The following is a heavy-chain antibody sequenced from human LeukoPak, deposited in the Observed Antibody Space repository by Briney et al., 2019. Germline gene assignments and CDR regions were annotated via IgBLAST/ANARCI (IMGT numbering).Heavy chain of an antibody. Sequence: PSETLSLTCTVSGGSISSSSYHWGWIRQPPGKGLEWIGSIYYSGSTYYNPSLKSRVTISVDTSKNQFSLKLSSVTAADTAVYYCARVNLPYYDILTGYHTTMGPIDYWGQGTLVTVSS. V-gene: IGHV4-39*07. CDR1: GGSISSSSYH. CDR3: ARVNLPYYDILTGYHTTMGPIDY. CDR2: IYYSGST. D-gene: IGHD3-9*01. J-gene: IGHJ4*02.